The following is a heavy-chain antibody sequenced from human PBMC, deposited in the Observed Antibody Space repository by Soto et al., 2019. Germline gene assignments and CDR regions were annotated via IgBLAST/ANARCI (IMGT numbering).Heavy chain of an antibody. D-gene: IGHD3-22*01. V-gene: IGHV3-30-3*01. J-gene: IGHJ3*02. CDR1: GFTFSSYA. CDR2: ISYDGSNK. CDR3: ARWSGSGYYAFDI. Sequence: PGGSLRLSCAASGFTFSSYAMHWVRQAPGKGLEWVAVISYDGSNKYYADSVKGRFTISRDNSKITLYLQMNSLRAEDTAVYYCARWSGSGYYAFDIWGQGTMVTVS.